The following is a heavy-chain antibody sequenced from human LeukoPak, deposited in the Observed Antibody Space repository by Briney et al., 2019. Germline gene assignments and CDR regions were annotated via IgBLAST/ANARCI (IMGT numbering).Heavy chain of an antibody. Sequence: GGSLRLSCAASGFTFSSYWMSWVRQTPGKGLEWVANIKRDGSEKYYVDSVKGRFTISRDNAKNSLYLQMNSLRAEDTAVYYCARAYYYYGMDVWGQGTTVTVSS. V-gene: IGHV3-7*01. CDR2: IKRDGSEK. CDR3: ARAYYYYGMDV. J-gene: IGHJ6*02. CDR1: GFTFSSYW.